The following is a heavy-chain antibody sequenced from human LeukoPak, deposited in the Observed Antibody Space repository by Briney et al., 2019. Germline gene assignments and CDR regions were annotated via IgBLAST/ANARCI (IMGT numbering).Heavy chain of an antibody. CDR2: ISGSGGST. CDR1: GFTFSSYA. V-gene: IGHV3-23*01. CDR3: AKVAYYYDSSGYYSGGPFDY. Sequence: GGSLRLSCAASGFTFSSYAMSWVRQAPGKGLEWVSAISGSGGSTYYADSVKGRFTISRDNSKNTLYLQMNSLRAEDTAVYYCAKVAYYYDSSGYYSGGPFDYWGQGTLVTVSS. J-gene: IGHJ4*02. D-gene: IGHD3-22*01.